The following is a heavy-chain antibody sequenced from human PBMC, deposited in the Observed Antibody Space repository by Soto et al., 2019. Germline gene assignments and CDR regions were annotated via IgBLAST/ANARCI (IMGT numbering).Heavy chain of an antibody. CDR1: GFIFDTYA. D-gene: IGHD2-8*01. CDR2: ISGSGGTT. V-gene: IGHV3-23*01. CDR3: AKGRGRFKSGVQKTFDS. Sequence: PGGSLRLSCVASGFIFDTYAMIWVRQAPGKRLEWVSAISGSGGTTYYADSVKGRLTISRDDSKDILYLQLNSLRVEDTAVYYCAKGRGRFKSGVQKTFDSWGQGTLVTVSS. J-gene: IGHJ4*02.